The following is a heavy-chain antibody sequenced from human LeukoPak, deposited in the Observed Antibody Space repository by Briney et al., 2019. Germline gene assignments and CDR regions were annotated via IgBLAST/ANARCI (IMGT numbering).Heavy chain of an antibody. D-gene: IGHD2-15*01. CDR2: INHSGST. J-gene: IGHJ5*02. CDR1: GGSFSGYY. Sequence: SETLSLTCAVYGGSFSGYYWSWIRHPPGKGLEWIGEINHSGSTNYNPSLKSRVTISVDTSKNQFSLKLSSVTAADTAVYYCARTRIRFDPWGQGTLVTVSS. V-gene: IGHV4-34*01. CDR3: ARTRIRFDP.